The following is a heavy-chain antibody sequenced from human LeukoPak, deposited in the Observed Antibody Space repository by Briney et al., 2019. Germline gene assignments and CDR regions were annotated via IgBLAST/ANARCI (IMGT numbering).Heavy chain of an antibody. CDR2: IIPVLGTA. CDR3: ARTRIWGSRSDAFDF. CDR1: GGSFSRHA. V-gene: IGHV1-69*05. D-gene: IGHD7-27*01. Sequence: SVKVSCKASGGSFSRHALNWVRQAPGQGLEWMGGIIPVLGTANYADHLRDRVTITTDESTSTVYMELSSLRSEDTATYYCARTRIWGSRSDAFDFWGQGTLVTVSS. J-gene: IGHJ3*01.